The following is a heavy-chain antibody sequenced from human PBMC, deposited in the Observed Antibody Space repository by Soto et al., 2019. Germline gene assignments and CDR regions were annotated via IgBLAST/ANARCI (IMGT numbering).Heavy chain of an antibody. V-gene: IGHV3-74*01. CDR1: GLTFSNYW. J-gene: IGHJ6*02. CDR2: ISNDGTIT. D-gene: IGHD3-3*01. Sequence: PGSSLRLSCAASGLTFSNYWMHWVLQAPGQGLVWVSRISNDGTITDYADSVKGLFTVSRDNAKNTQSLQMDSLRCEDTAFYFCASAVHYDFWSGTTHYGMDVWGQGTTVTVS. CDR3: ASAVHYDFWSGTTHYGMDV.